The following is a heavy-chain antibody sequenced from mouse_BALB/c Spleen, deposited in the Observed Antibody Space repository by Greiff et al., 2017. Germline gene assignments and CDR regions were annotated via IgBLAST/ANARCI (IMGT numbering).Heavy chain of an antibody. D-gene: IGHD1-2*01. CDR3: ARGGYGYGFAY. CDR1: GYSITSGYY. J-gene: IGHJ3*01. V-gene: IGHV3-6*02. Sequence: VQLQQSGPGLVKPSQSLSLTCSVTGYSITSGYYWNWIRQFPGNKLEWMGYISYDGSNNYNPSLKNRISITRDTSKNQFFLKLNSVTTEDTATYYCARGGYGYGFAYWGQGTLVTVSA. CDR2: ISYDGSN.